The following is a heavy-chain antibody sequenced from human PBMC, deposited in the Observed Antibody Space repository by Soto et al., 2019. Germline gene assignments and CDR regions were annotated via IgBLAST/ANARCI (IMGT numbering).Heavy chain of an antibody. CDR3: ARNHPYRPSQNWFGP. Sequence: GESLKISCQGSGYSFSSYWISWVRQMPGKGLEWMGWIDISDSYTTYSPSFQGHVTISADKSISAAYLQWSSLMASDTAMYYCARNHPYRPSQNWFGPWGQGTLVTVSS. CDR2: IDISDSYT. CDR1: GYSFSSYW. V-gene: IGHV5-10-1*01. D-gene: IGHD2-2*01. J-gene: IGHJ5*02.